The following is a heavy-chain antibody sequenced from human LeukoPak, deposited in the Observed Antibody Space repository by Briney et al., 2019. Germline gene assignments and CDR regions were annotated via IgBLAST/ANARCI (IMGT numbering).Heavy chain of an antibody. Sequence: PGGSLRLSCAASGFTFNDYAMSWVRQAPGKGLEWVSGINWNGGSTGYADSVKGRFTISRDNAKNSLFLQMNSLRDEDTAVYYCARDRSDYGDYFDSWGQGTLVTVSS. V-gene: IGHV3-20*04. CDR1: GFTFNDYA. CDR3: ARDRSDYGDYFDS. J-gene: IGHJ4*02. D-gene: IGHD4-17*01. CDR2: INWNGGST.